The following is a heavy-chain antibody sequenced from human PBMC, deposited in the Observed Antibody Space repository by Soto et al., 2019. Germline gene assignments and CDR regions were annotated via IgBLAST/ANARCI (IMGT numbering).Heavy chain of an antibody. J-gene: IGHJ5*02. V-gene: IGHV4-38-2*02. Sequence: SETLSLTCTVSGYSISSGYHWAWIRQPPGKGLEWLGSVHYSGNTYYNPTLKSRLTISVDKSKNQFSLNLSSVTAADTAVYYCARQDRVVAEGRWFDPWGQGTLVTVSS. CDR1: GYSISSGYH. D-gene: IGHD2-15*01. CDR3: ARQDRVVAEGRWFDP. CDR2: VHYSGNT.